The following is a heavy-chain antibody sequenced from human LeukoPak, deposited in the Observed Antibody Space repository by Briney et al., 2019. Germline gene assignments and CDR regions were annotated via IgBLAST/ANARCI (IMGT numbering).Heavy chain of an antibody. CDR2: IYPADSTA. J-gene: IGHJ4*02. V-gene: IGHV5-51*01. CDR1: GYSFTTYW. CDR3: ARLASDAETTDSYGSSFGYFDY. D-gene: IGHD5-18*01. Sequence: GESLKISCKASGYSFTTYWIGWVRQVPGNGLEWVGIIYPADSTAKYSPSFQGQVTISADKSISTAYLQWSSLKASDTAMYYCARLASDAETTDSYGSSFGYFDYWGQGTLVTVSS.